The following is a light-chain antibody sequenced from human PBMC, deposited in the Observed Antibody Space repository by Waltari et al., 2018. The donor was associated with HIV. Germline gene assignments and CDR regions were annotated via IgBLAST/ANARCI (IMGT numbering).Light chain of an antibody. CDR1: SIGSKS. V-gene: IGLV3-21*02. CDR3: QVWYSLTDPVV. Sequence: SYVLTQPPSVSVAPGQTARITCGGSSIGSKSVHWYQQKPGQAPVLVVSDDSDRPSGSPERFSGSKSGNTATLTISRVEAGDEADYYCQVWYSLTDPVVFGGGTKLTVL. CDR2: DDS. J-gene: IGLJ2*01.